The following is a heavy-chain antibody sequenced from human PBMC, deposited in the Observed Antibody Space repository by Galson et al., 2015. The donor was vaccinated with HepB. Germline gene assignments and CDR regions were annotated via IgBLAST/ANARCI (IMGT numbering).Heavy chain of an antibody. CDR3: ARDAPFDSSGWTNWFDP. CDR1: GFTFSRYG. D-gene: IGHD6-19*01. Sequence: SLRLSCAASGFTFSRYGMHWVRQAPGKGLEWVAAIWFDGSATFYRDSVKGRFSISRDDSKNILYLQMNSLRAEDTSVYSWARDAPFDSSGWTNWFDPWGQGTLVTVSS. CDR2: IWFDGSAT. J-gene: IGHJ5*02. V-gene: IGHV3-33*01.